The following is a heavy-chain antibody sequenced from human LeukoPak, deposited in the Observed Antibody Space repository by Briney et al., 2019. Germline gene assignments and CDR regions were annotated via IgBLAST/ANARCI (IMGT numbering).Heavy chain of an antibody. D-gene: IGHD2-2*01. CDR1: GGSISSYY. J-gene: IGHJ5*02. Sequence: PSETLSLTCTVSGGSISSYYWSWIRQPPGKGLEWIGYIYHSGNTNYNPSLKSRVTMSVDTSKNQFSLKLSSVTAADTAVYYCARDLGYCSSTSCYNWFGPWGQGSLVTVSS. CDR2: IYHSGNT. V-gene: IGHV4-59*01. CDR3: ARDLGYCSSTSCYNWFGP.